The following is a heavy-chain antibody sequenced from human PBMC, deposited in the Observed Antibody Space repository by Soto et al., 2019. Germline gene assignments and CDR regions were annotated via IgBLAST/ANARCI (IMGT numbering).Heavy chain of an antibody. V-gene: IGHV1-69*13. Sequence: GASVKVSCKASGGTFSSYAISWVRQAPGQGLEWMGGIIPIFGTANYAQKFQGRVTITADESTSTAYMELSSLRSEDTAVYYCAREMYYYDSSGYYWHYWGQGTLVTVSS. D-gene: IGHD3-22*01. J-gene: IGHJ4*02. CDR2: IIPIFGTA. CDR1: GGTFSSYA. CDR3: AREMYYYDSSGYYWHY.